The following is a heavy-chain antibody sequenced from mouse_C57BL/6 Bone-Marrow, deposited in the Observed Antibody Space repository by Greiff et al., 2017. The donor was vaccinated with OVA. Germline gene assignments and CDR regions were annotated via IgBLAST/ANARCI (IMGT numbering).Heavy chain of an antibody. J-gene: IGHJ4*01. CDR2: IYPGDGDT. Sequence: QVQLQQSGAELVEPGASVKISCKASGYAFSSYWMNWVKQRPGKGLEWIGQIYPGDGDTNYNGKFKGKATLTADKSSSTAYMQLSSLTSEDSAVYFCARKGSLGYAMDYWGQGTSVTVSS. CDR3: ARKGSLGYAMDY. D-gene: IGHD3-3*01. V-gene: IGHV1-80*01. CDR1: GYAFSSYW.